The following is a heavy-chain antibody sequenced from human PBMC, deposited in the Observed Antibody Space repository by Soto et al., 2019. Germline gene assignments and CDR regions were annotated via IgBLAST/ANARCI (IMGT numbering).Heavy chain of an antibody. J-gene: IGHJ4*02. CDR1: GYTFTSYY. D-gene: IGHD3-10*01. Sequence: ASVKVSCKASGYTFTSYYMHLVRQAPGQGLEWMGIIKPSGGGTRYAQKFQGRVTMTRGTSISTAYMELSRLRSDDTAVYYCARDARGDEAPMDYWGQGNLVTVSS. CDR2: IKPSGGGT. CDR3: ARDARGDEAPMDY. V-gene: IGHV1-46*01.